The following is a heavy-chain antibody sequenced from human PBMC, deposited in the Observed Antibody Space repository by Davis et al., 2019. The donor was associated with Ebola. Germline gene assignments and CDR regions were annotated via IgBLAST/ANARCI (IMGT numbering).Heavy chain of an antibody. V-gene: IGHV4-61*08. CDR3: ARHGTYYDFWSGPGGMDV. D-gene: IGHD3-3*01. J-gene: IGHJ6*02. Sequence: SETLSLTCNVSGDSIGSADNYWSWIRQPPGKGLEWIGYIYYSGSTNYNPSLKSRVTISVDTSKNQFSLKLSSVTAADTAVYYCARHGTYYDFWSGPGGMDVWGQGTTVTVSS. CDR1: GDSIGSADNY. CDR2: IYYSGST.